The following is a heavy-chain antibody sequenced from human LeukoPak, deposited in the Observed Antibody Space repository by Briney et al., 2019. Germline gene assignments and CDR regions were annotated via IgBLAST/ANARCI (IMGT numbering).Heavy chain of an antibody. CDR3: ARERICSGGSCYGAFDI. D-gene: IGHD2-15*01. Sequence: ASVKVSCKASGYTFTGYYMHWVRQAPGQGLEWMGWINPNSGGTNYAQKFQGRVTMTSDTSISTAYMELSRLRSDDTAVYYCARERICSGGSCYGAFDIWGQGTMVTVSS. CDR2: INPNSGGT. J-gene: IGHJ3*02. V-gene: IGHV1-2*02. CDR1: GYTFTGYY.